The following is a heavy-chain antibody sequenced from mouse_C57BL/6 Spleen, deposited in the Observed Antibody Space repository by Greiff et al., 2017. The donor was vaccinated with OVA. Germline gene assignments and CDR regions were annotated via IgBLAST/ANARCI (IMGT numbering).Heavy chain of an antibody. J-gene: IGHJ2*01. CDR2: IYPGSGST. V-gene: IGHV1-55*01. D-gene: IGHD2-14*01. Sequence: QVQLQQSGAELVKPGASVKMSCKASGYTFTSYSITWVKQRPGKGLEWIGDIYPGSGSTNYNEKFKGKATLTVDTSSSTAYMQLSSLTSEDSAVYYCARNHRGDYWGQGTTLTVSS. CDR3: ARNHRGDY. CDR1: GYTFTSYS.